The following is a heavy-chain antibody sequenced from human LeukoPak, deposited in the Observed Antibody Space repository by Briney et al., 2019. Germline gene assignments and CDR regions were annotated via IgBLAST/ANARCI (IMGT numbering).Heavy chain of an antibody. D-gene: IGHD5-12*01. J-gene: IGHJ4*02. Sequence: GASVKASCKASGYTFTGYYMHCVRQAPGQGLEWMGCINPNSGGTDYAQKFQGRVTMTRDTSISTAYMELSRLTSDDTAVYYCAGLSGYDPYYFDYWGQGTLVAVSS. CDR3: AGLSGYDPYYFDY. CDR2: INPNSGGT. V-gene: IGHV1-2*02. CDR1: GYTFTGYY.